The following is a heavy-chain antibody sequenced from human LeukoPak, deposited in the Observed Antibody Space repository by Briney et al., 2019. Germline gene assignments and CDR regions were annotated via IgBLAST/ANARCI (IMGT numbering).Heavy chain of an antibody. J-gene: IGHJ5*02. V-gene: IGHV3-21*01. CDR2: ISSSSSYI. CDR1: GFTFSSYS. D-gene: IGHD3-10*01. Sequence: GGSLRPSCAASGFTFSSYSMNWVRQAPGKGLEWVSSISSSSSYIYYADSVKGRFTISRDNTKNSLYLQMNSLRAEDTAVYYCARDLTMVRGVIWFDPWGQGTLVTVSS. CDR3: ARDLTMVRGVIWFDP.